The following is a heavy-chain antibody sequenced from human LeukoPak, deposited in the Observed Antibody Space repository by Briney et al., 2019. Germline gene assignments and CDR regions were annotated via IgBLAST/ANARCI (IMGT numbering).Heavy chain of an antibody. CDR1: GYTLTELS. Sequence: ASVKVSCKVSGYTLTELSMHWVRQAPGKGLEWMGGFDPEDGETIYAQKFQGRVTMTEDTSTDTAYMELSSLRSEDTAVYYCATDLGDTAMTKGGWFDPWGQGTLVTVSS. J-gene: IGHJ5*02. D-gene: IGHD5-18*01. V-gene: IGHV1-24*01. CDR3: ATDLGDTAMTKGGWFDP. CDR2: FDPEDGET.